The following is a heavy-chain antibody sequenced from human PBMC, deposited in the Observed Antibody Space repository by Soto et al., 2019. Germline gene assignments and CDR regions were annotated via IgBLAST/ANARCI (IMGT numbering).Heavy chain of an antibody. V-gene: IGHV1-69*06. CDR3: ARGGYSSTWSNLLDRSGLDV. CDR2: IIPIFNST. CDR1: GSRFSNYV. J-gene: IGHJ6*02. Sequence: GASVKVSCKVSGSRFSNYVISWVRQAPGHGLEWLGRIIPIFNSTKYAQSFQGRVTITADTSTYTVYMELSGLRSGDTAVYYCARGGYSSTWSNLLDRSGLDVWGQGTTVTVSS. D-gene: IGHD6-13*01.